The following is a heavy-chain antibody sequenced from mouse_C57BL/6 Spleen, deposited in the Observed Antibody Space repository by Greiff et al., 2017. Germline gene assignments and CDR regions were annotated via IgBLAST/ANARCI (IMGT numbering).Heavy chain of an antibody. CDR2: IHPSASDT. J-gene: IGHJ1*03. V-gene: IGHV1-74*01. Sequence: QVQLQQPGAELVKPGASVKVSCKASGYTFTSYWMHWVKQRPGQGLEWIGRIHPSASDTNYNQKFKGKATLTVDKSSSTAYMQLSSLTSEDSAVYYCAMEWYYGKLGWYFDVWGTGTTVTVSS. D-gene: IGHD2-1*01. CDR1: GYTFTSYW. CDR3: AMEWYYGKLGWYFDV.